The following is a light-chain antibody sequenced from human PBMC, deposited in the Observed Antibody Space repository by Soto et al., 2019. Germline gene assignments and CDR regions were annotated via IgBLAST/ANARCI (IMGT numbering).Light chain of an antibody. CDR1: SSDVGGYNY. J-gene: IGLJ1*01. Sequence: QSVLPQPRSVSGSPGQSVTISCTGTSSDVGGYNYVSWYQQHPGKAPKLMIYTVTKRPSGVPDRFSGSKSDNTASLTISGLQADDEADYYCCSYAGSSPYVFGTGTKGTAL. CDR3: CSYAGSSPYV. V-gene: IGLV2-11*01. CDR2: TVT.